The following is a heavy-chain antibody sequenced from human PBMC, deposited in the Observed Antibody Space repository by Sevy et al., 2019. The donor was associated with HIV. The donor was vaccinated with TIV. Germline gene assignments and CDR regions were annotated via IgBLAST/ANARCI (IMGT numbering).Heavy chain of an antibody. CDR2: ISGDTYYT. Sequence: GSLRLSCNASGITFSTSVMNWVRQSPDRGLEWVSSISGDTYYTHYADSMRGRFIVSRDNAKNSLFLEMNSLTVEATAVYYCTRASLLGYCSTTSCYYAFDIWGPGTVVTVSS. J-gene: IGHJ3*02. D-gene: IGHD2-2*01. V-gene: IGHV3-21*01. CDR3: TRASLLGYCSTTSCYYAFDI. CDR1: GITFSTSV.